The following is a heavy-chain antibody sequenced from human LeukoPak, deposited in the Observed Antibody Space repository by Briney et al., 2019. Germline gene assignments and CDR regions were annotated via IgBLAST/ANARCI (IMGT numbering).Heavy chain of an antibody. CDR3: ARDGHSGYDYSFDY. J-gene: IGHJ4*02. Sequence: SQTLSLTCAISGDSVSSNSAAWNWIRQSPSRGLEWLGRTYYRSKWYNDYGVYVKSRITINTDTSKNQFSLQLNSVTPEDPDVYYCARDGHSGYDYSFDYWGQGTLVTVSS. CDR1: GDSVSSNSAA. V-gene: IGHV6-1*01. D-gene: IGHD5-12*01. CDR2: TYYRSKWYN.